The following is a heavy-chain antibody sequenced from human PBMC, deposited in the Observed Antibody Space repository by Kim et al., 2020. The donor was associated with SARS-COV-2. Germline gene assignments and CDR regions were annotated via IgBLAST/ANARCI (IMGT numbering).Heavy chain of an antibody. CDR1: GYTFTSYA. V-gene: IGHV7-4-1*02. CDR2: INTNTGNP. J-gene: IGHJ3*02. Sequence: ASVKVSCKASGYTFTSYAMNWVRQAPGQGLEWMGWINTNTGNPTYAQGFTGRFVFSLDTSVSTAYLQISSLKAEDTAVYYCARGPLRYFDWLEEPVGAFDIWGQGTMVTVSS. D-gene: IGHD3-9*01. CDR3: ARGPLRYFDWLEEPVGAFDI.